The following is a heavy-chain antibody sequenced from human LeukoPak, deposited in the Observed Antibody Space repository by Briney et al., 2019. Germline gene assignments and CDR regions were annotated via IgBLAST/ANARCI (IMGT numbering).Heavy chain of an antibody. CDR1: GFTFRRYE. CDR2: IASSGSTI. V-gene: IGHV3-48*03. D-gene: IGHD3-22*01. CDR3: AGANYYDISGYDY. Sequence: PGGSLRLSCAASGFTFRRYEMNWVRRAPGKGLEWVSYIASSGSTIYYADSVKGRFTISGDNAKNSLYLQMNSLRAEDTAVYYCAGANYYDISGYDYWGQGTLVTVSS. J-gene: IGHJ4*02.